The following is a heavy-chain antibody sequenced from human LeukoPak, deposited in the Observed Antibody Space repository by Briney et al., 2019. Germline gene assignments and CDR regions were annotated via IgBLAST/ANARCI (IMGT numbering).Heavy chain of an antibody. CDR3: ARDQDGSGSYNYYYGMDV. CDR1: GYTFTDYA. J-gene: IGHJ6*02. D-gene: IGHD3-10*01. CDR2: INTGNGNT. V-gene: IGHV1-3*04. Sequence: GASVKVSCKASGYTFTDYAMHWVRQAPGQRLEWMGWINTGNGNTRYSEKFQGRVTITMDTSASTAYMELSSLRSEDTAVYYCARDQDGSGSYNYYYGMDVWGQGTTVTVSS.